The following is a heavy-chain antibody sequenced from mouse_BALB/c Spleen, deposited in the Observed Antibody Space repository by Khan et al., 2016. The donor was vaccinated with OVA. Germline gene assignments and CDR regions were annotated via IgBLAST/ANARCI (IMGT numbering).Heavy chain of an antibody. D-gene: IGHD1-1*01. CDR1: GYSFTGYF. CDR3: ARKNGSDFDY. CDR2: INPHIGEA. J-gene: IGHJ2*01. V-gene: IGHV1-20*02. Sequence: EVKLVESGPELVKPGASVKISCTASGYSFTGYFMNWVMQSHGKSLVWIGRINPHIGEAFYNQKFKGKATLTVDESSSTAHMELRSLASDDSAVYYCARKNGSDFDYWGQGTTLTVSS.